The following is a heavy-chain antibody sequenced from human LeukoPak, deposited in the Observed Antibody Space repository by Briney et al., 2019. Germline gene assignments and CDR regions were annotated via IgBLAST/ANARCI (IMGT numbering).Heavy chain of an antibody. J-gene: IGHJ4*02. V-gene: IGHV1-2*02. Sequence: ASVRVSCKASGFTFFTDSYVHWVRQAPGQGLEWMGWINPYSGETHYSQKFQGRVTMTRDTSISALYMELRWLTSDDTATYYCAREAAVGRHFDYWGQGTLATVSS. CDR1: GFTFFTDSY. D-gene: IGHD3-10*01. CDR3: AREAAVGRHFDY. CDR2: INPYSGET.